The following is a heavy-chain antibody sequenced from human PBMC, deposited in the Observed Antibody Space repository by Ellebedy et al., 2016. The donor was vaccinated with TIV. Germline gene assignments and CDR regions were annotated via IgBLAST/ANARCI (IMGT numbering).Heavy chain of an antibody. CDR2: IITISVTT. D-gene: IGHD4-11*01. Sequence: AASVKVSCKASGGTFSNHAINWVRQAPGQGLAWMGGIITISVTTNSAQKFQGRVTITADESTSTAYMELSSLRSEDTAMYYCARRARDCDTNSSYDHDDGLDVWGQGTTVNVAS. V-gene: IGHV1-69*13. CDR1: GGTFSNHA. J-gene: IGHJ6*02. CDR3: ARRARDCDTNSSYDHDDGLDV.